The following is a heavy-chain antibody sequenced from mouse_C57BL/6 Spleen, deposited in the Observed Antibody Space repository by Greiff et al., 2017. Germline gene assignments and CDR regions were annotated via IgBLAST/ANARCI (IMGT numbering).Heavy chain of an antibody. J-gene: IGHJ2*01. V-gene: IGHV1-69*01. CDR1: GYTFTSYW. CDR3: ARGGYFDY. Sequence: QVQLQQPGAELVLPGASVKLSCKASGYTFTSYWMHWVKQRPGQGLEWIGEIDPSASYTNYNQKFKGKSTLTVDKSSSTAYMQLSSLTSEDSAVYYCARGGYFDYWGQGTTLTVSS. CDR2: IDPSASYT.